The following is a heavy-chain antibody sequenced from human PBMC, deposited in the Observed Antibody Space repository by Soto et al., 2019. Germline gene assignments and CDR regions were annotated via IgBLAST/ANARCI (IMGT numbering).Heavy chain of an antibody. CDR1: GFTFSSYA. Sequence: EVRLVESGGGLVQRGGSLRLSCAASGFTFSSYAMTWVRQAPGKGLEWVSIISVRGGGTYYGDSVKGRFTISRDNSINTLYLQMKSLRVEDTAVYYCAKDRPYIAAAGTVGMDVWGQGTTVTVSS. CDR2: ISVRGGGT. J-gene: IGHJ6*02. V-gene: IGHV3-23*04. D-gene: IGHD6-13*01. CDR3: AKDRPYIAAAGTVGMDV.